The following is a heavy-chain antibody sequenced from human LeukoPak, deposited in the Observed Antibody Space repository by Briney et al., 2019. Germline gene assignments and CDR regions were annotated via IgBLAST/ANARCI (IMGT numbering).Heavy chain of an antibody. V-gene: IGHV3-30*02. CDR1: GFTFSSYG. D-gene: IGHD6-6*01. CDR3: AKEKRSSMDV. Sequence: GGSLRLSCAASGFTFSSYGMHWVRQAPGKGLEWVAFIRYDGSNKYHADSVKGRFTISRDNSNNTVSLYMHSLRAEDTAIYYCAKEKRSSMDVWGNGTTVIVSS. CDR2: IRYDGSNK. J-gene: IGHJ6*03.